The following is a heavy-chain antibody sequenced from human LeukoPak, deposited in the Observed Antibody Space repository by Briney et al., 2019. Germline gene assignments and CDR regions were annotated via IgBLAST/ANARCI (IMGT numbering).Heavy chain of an antibody. D-gene: IGHD3-10*01. V-gene: IGHV4-59*01. J-gene: IGHJ4*02. CDR2: IYYSGST. CDR1: GGSISSYY. Sequence: SETLSLTCTVSGGSISSYYWSWIRQPPGKGLEWIGYIYYSGSTNYNPSLKSRVTISVDTSKNQFSLKLSSVTAADTAVYYCASPGATMVRGVYLTFDYWGQGTLVTVSS. CDR3: ASPGATMVRGVYLTFDY.